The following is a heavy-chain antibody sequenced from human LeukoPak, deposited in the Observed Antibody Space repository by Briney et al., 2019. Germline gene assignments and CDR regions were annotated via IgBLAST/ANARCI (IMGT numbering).Heavy chain of an antibody. J-gene: IGHJ3*02. Sequence: GRSLRLSCAGSGFTFDDYAMHWVRQTPGKGLEWVSSISGSGGTTYYADSVKGRFTISRDNSKNTLYLQMNSLRGDDTAVYSCAKDPPTVVSNAFHIWGQGTMVTVS. V-gene: IGHV3-23*01. CDR2: ISGSGGTT. D-gene: IGHD4-11*01. CDR1: GFTFDDYA. CDR3: AKDPPTVVSNAFHI.